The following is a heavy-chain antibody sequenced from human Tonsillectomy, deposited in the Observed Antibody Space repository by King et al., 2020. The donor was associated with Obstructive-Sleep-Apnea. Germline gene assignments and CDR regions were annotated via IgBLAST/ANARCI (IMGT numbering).Heavy chain of an antibody. J-gene: IGHJ6*02. CDR1: GYNFTTYS. D-gene: IGHD2-15*01. Sequence: VQLVESGPEVKKPGASVKVSCKAYGYNFTTYSLHWVRQAPGQGLEWVGMIDPRGGDTTYAQNFQGRLTMTRDTSTNTFYVDLSNLRSEDTAVFYCASRGSRDPDYYGLDVWGLGTTVTVSS. V-gene: IGHV1-46*03. CDR2: IDPRGGDT. CDR3: ASRGSRDPDYYGLDV.